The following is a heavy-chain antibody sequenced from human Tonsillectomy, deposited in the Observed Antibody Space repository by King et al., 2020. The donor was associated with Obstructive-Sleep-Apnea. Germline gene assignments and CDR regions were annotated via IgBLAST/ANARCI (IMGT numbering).Heavy chain of an antibody. Sequence: VQLVQSGGGLVQPGGSLRLSCAASGFTFSIYCMSWVRQAPGKGLEWVANIKQDGSEKYYVDSVKGRFTISRDNAKNSLYLQMNSLRVEDTAVYYCARDHFGHSGDYIDYWGQGTLXTVXS. CDR2: IKQDGSEK. CDR3: ARDHFGHSGDYIDY. CDR1: GFTFSIYC. V-gene: IGHV3-7*03. J-gene: IGHJ4*02. D-gene: IGHD4-17*01.